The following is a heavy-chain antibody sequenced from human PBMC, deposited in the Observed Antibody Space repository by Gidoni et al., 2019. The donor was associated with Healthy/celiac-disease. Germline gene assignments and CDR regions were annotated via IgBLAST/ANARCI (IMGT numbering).Heavy chain of an antibody. Sequence: QVQLVQSGTEVKKPGASVKVSCKASGYTFTSYDINWVRQATGQGLEWMGWMNPNSGNTGYAQKFQGRVTMTRHTSTSTSYMELSSLRSEDTAVYYCARGKREGGRYYDSPTYYYVDYWGQGTLVTVSS. CDR2: MNPNSGNT. J-gene: IGHJ4*02. CDR3: ARGKREGGRYYDSPTYYYVDY. D-gene: IGHD3-22*01. CDR1: GYTFTSYD. V-gene: IGHV1-8*01.